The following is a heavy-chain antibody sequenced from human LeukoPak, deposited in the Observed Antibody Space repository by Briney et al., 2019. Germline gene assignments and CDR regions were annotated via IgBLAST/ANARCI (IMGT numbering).Heavy chain of an antibody. CDR1: GGSISSYY. J-gene: IGHJ5*02. CDR2: IYYSGST. V-gene: IGHV4-59*01. CDR3: ARHGRSGWYGNWFDP. Sequence: SGTLSLTCTASGGSISSYYWSWIRQPPGKGLEWIGYIYYSGSTNYNPSLKSRVTISVDTSKNQFSLKLSSVTAADTAVYYCARHGRSGWYGNWFDPWGQGTLVTVSS. D-gene: IGHD6-19*01.